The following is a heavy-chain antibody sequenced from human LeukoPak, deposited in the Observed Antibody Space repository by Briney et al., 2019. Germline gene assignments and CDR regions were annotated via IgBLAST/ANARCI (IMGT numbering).Heavy chain of an antibody. CDR3: ARESPNYYGSGSYWDV. Sequence: GRSLRLSCAASGFTFSNYAMHWVRQAPGKGLEWVAVISYDGSNKYYADSVKGRFTISRENSKNTLYVQMNSLRAEDTAVYYCARESPNYYGSGSYWDVWGQGTTVTVSS. D-gene: IGHD3-10*01. CDR1: GFTFSNYA. CDR2: ISYDGSNK. V-gene: IGHV3-30-3*01. J-gene: IGHJ6*02.